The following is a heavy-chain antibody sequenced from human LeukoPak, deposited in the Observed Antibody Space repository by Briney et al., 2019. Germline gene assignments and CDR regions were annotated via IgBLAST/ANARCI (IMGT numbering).Heavy chain of an antibody. D-gene: IGHD6-19*01. J-gene: IGHJ6*02. Sequence: GGSLRLSCAASGFTFSSYSMNWVRQAPGKGLEWVSYISSSSTIYYADSVKGRFTISRDNAKNSLCLQMNSLRDEDTAVYYCASGGIAVAGTYGMDVWGQGTTVTVSS. CDR3: ASGGIAVAGTYGMDV. CDR1: GFTFSSYS. V-gene: IGHV3-48*02. CDR2: ISSSSTI.